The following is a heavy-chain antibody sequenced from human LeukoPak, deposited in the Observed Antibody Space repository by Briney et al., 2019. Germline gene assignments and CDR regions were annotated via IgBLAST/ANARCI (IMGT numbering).Heavy chain of an antibody. Sequence: GGSLRLSCAASGFTFSSYGMHWVRQAPGKGLEWVAFIRYDGSNKYYADSVKGRFTISRDNSKNTLYLQMNSLRAEDTAVYYCAKDLSPPPYCSSTSCYLDDYWGQGTLVTVSS. CDR1: GFTFSSYG. D-gene: IGHD2-2*01. CDR3: AKDLSPPPYCSSTSCYLDDY. CDR2: IRYDGSNK. J-gene: IGHJ4*02. V-gene: IGHV3-30*02.